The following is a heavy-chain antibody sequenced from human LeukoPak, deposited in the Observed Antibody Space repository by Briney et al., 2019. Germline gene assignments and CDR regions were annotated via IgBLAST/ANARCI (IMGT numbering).Heavy chain of an antibody. CDR1: GFTVSSNY. J-gene: IGHJ4*02. CDR3: ARDSLRSGYLDY. V-gene: IGHV3-53*01. CDR2: IYSGGST. Sequence: GGSLRLSCAASGFTVSSNYMSWVRQAPGKGLEWVSVIYSGGSTYYADSVKGRFTISRDNSKNTLYLQMNSLRAEDTAVYDCARDSLRSGYLDYWGQGTLVTVSS. D-gene: IGHD3-3*01.